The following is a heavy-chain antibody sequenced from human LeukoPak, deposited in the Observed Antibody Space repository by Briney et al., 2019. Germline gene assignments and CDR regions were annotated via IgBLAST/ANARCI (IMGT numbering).Heavy chain of an antibody. CDR3: ARRSDYFDY. J-gene: IGHJ4*02. CDR1: GYTFTSYG. Sequence: APVKVSCKASGYTFTSYGISWVRQAPGQGLEWMGWINTYSGITNYAQKLQDRVTMTTDTSTSTAYMELRSLRSDDTAAYYCARRSDYFDYWGQGTVVTVSS. D-gene: IGHD6-19*01. V-gene: IGHV1-18*01. CDR2: INTYSGIT.